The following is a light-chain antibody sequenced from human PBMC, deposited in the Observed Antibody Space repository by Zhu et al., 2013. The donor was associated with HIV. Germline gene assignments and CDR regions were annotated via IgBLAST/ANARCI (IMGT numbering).Light chain of an antibody. J-gene: IGKJ1*01. V-gene: IGKV3-15*01. CDR3: QQYHDWPPWT. Sequence: ENVLTQSPDTLSLSPGETATLSCRASHYILNSHLAWYQQRPGQAPRLLIFDASTRATGIPARVSGSGSGTEFTLTISSLQSEDFAVYYCQQYHDWPPWTFGQGTKVEIK. CDR1: HYILNSH. CDR2: DAS.